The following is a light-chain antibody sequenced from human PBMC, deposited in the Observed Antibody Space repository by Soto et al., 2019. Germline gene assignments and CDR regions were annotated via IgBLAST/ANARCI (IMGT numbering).Light chain of an antibody. J-gene: IGKJ3*01. CDR2: EAS. V-gene: IGKV3-15*01. CDR1: QSVSSD. Sequence: IVMTQSPATLSVSPGERATLSCRASQSVSSDLAWYQQKPGQAARLLIYEASIRATGVAARFSGSGSGTEFTLTISSLQSEDSAVYWCQQYNSWPFTFGPGTKV. CDR3: QQYNSWPFT.